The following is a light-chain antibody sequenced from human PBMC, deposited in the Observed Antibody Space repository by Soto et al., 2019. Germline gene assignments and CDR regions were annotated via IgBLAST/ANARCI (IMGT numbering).Light chain of an antibody. J-gene: IGKJ4*01. V-gene: IGKV3-11*01. Sequence: PTTLSFSPGKKTTLPWRASQSASSYLAWYQQKPGQAPRLLIYAASKRDSGIPARFSGSGSGTDFTLTISSLEPEDFATYYCQQSYNSPLTFGGGTKVDIK. CDR1: QSASSY. CDR2: AAS. CDR3: QQSYNSPLT.